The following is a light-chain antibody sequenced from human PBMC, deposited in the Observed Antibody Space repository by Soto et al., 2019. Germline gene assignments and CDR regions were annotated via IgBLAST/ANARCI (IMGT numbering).Light chain of an antibody. J-gene: IGKJ1*01. CDR3: QQRSNWPVT. Sequence: EILLTQSPATLSLSPGERATLSCRASQSVRTYLAWYQQKPGQAPRLLIYDASNRAAGIPARFSGSGSGTDFTLTISSLEPEDFAVYYCQQRSNWPVTFGQGTKVDIK. CDR1: QSVRTY. CDR2: DAS. V-gene: IGKV3-11*01.